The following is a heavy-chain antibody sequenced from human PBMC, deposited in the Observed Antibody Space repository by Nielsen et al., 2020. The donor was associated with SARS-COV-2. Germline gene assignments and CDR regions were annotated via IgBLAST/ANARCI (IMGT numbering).Heavy chain of an antibody. J-gene: IGHJ4*02. CDR2: ISYSGNT. V-gene: IGHV4-39*07. CDR1: GGSISSSTYY. D-gene: IGHD3-10*01. CDR3: ARDYYYGSGKLLDY. Sequence: SETLSLTCTVSGGSISSSTYYWGWIRQPPGKGLEWIGDISYSGNTYYNPSLKSRVTIQLDTSKNQFSLKLSSVTAADTAVYFCARDYYYGSGKLLDYWGQGTLVTVSS.